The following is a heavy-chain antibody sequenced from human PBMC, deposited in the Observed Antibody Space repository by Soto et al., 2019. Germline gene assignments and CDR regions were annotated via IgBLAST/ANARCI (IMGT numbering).Heavy chain of an antibody. CDR2: IYYSGRT. J-gene: IGHJ4*02. CDR1: GESISSSSYY. D-gene: IGHD2-21*02. V-gene: IGHV4-39*01. CDR3: ARQRTTVVTQAYFDH. Sequence: SETLSLTCIVSGESISSSSYYWGWIRQPPGKGLEWIGSIYYSGRTYYNPSFKSRVTISIDTSKNQFSLKLSSVTATDTAVYYCARQRTTVVTQAYFDHWGQRALVTVPS.